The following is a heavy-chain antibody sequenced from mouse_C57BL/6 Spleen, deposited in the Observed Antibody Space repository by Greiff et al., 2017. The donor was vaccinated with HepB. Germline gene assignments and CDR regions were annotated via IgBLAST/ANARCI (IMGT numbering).Heavy chain of an antibody. CDR1: GYTFTSYW. CDR2: IDPSDSET. CDR3: SIRGDRYLYFDV. V-gene: IGHV1-52*01. J-gene: IGHJ1*03. Sequence: QVQLQQPGAELVRPGSSVKLSCKASGYTFTSYWMHWVKQRPIQGLEWIGNIDPSDSETHYNQKFKDKATLTVDKSSSTAYMKRSMLTSEDSADYYCSIRGDRYLYFDVWGTGTTVTVSS. D-gene: IGHD3-3*01.